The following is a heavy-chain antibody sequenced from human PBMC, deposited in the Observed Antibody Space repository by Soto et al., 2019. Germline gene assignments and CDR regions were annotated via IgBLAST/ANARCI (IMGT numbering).Heavy chain of an antibody. V-gene: IGHV1-8*01. CDR3: TRGFSLVRFAP. CDR1: GYTFTTYN. Sequence: QVQLVQSGAEVKKPGASVKVSCQASGYTFTTYNINWVRQATGQGLEWMGWMNPDTGNTGYAQKFQGRVTMTRNPSINTVYMELSSLRSDDTAVYYCTRGFSLVRFAPWGHGALVTVSS. J-gene: IGHJ5*02. D-gene: IGHD1-26*01. CDR2: MNPDTGNT.